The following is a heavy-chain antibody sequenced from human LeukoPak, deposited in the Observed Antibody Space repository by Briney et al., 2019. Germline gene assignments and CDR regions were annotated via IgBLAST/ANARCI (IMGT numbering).Heavy chain of an antibody. CDR3: AKEPRYGSSNYYYYYMDV. V-gene: IGHV3-53*01. J-gene: IGHJ6*03. Sequence: GGSLRLSCAASGFTVSSNYMSWVRQAPGKGLVWVSVIYSGGSTYYADSVKGRFTISRDNSKKTLYLQMNSLRAEDTAVYYCAKEPRYGSSNYYYYYMDVWGKGTTVTVPS. CDR2: IYSGGST. D-gene: IGHD6-19*01. CDR1: GFTVSSNY.